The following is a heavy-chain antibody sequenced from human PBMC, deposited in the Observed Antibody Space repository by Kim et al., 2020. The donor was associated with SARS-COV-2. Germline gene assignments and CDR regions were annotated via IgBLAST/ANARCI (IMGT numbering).Heavy chain of an antibody. CDR3: ARAWDSSSWYFIGGGYYYGMDV. D-gene: IGHD6-13*01. J-gene: IGHJ6*02. CDR2: ISAYNGNT. CDR1: GYTFTSYG. V-gene: IGHV1-18*01. Sequence: ASVKVSCKASGYTFTSYGISWVRQAPGQGLEWMGWISAYNGNTNYAQKLQGRVTMTTDTSTSTAYMELRSLRSDDTAVYYCARAWDSSSWYFIGGGYYYGMDVWGQGTTVTVSS.